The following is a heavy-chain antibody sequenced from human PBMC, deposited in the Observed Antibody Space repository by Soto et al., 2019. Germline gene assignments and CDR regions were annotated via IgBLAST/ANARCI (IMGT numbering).Heavy chain of an antibody. J-gene: IGHJ6*03. Sequence: EVQLLESGGGLVQPGGSLRLSCAASGFTFSSYAMSWVRQAPGKGLEWVSAISGSGGSTYYADSVKGRFTISRDNSKNTLYLQVNSLRAEDTAVSYCAKVSGRYDYDYYYYMDVWGKGTTVPVSS. V-gene: IGHV3-23*01. CDR1: GFTFSSYA. CDR2: ISGSGGST. D-gene: IGHD3-10*01. CDR3: AKVSGRYDYDYYYYMDV.